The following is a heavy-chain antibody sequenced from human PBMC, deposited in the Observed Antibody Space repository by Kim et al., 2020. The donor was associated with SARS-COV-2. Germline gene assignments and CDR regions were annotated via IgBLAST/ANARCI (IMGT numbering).Heavy chain of an antibody. Sequence: TYYADSVKGRFTISRDNSGNTLYLQMNSLRAGDTAIYYCGKNKLPYYWGQGTQVTVSS. J-gene: IGHJ4*02. D-gene: IGHD2-15*01. V-gene: IGHV3-23*01. CDR2: T. CDR3: GKNKLPYY.